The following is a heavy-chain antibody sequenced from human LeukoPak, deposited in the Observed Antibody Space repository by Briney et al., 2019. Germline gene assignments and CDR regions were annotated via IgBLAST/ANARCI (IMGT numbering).Heavy chain of an antibody. V-gene: IGHV4-30-4*01. J-gene: IGHJ4*02. CDR3: ASYNYYGSGSVDY. Sequence: SETLSLTCTVSGGSISSGDYYWSWIRQPPGKGLEWIGYIYYSGSTYYNPSLKSRVTISVDTSKNQFSLKLSSVTAADTAVYYCASYNYYGSGSVDYWGQGTLVTVSS. CDR2: IYYSGST. D-gene: IGHD3-10*01. CDR1: GGSISSGDYY.